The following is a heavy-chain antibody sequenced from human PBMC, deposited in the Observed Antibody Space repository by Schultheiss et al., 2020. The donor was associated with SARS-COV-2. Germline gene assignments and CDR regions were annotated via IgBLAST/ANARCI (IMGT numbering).Heavy chain of an antibody. CDR1: GFTVSGNY. V-gene: IGHV3-23*01. Sequence: GGSLRLSCAASGFTVSGNYMNWVRQPPGKGLEWVSVISGSGGSTYYADSVKGRFTISRDNSKNTLYLQMNSLRAGDTAVYYCAREVVGGQGTLVTVSS. CDR2: ISGSGGST. CDR3: AREVV. D-gene: IGHD6-6*01. J-gene: IGHJ4*02.